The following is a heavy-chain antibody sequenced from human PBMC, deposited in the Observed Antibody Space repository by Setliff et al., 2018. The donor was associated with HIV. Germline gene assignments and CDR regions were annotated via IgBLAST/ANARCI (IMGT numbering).Heavy chain of an antibody. D-gene: IGHD1-26*01. Sequence: GGSLRLSCAASGFTFSSYWMHWVRQAPGEGLEWISYISATGTTVSYADSVRGRFIISRDSVRNEVYLQMKSLRVDDTALYYCVRDQLRWPERWDFDFWGQGTLVTVSS. CDR3: VRDQLRWPERWDFDF. CDR1: GFTFSSYW. CDR2: ISATGTTV. J-gene: IGHJ4*02. V-gene: IGHV3-48*01.